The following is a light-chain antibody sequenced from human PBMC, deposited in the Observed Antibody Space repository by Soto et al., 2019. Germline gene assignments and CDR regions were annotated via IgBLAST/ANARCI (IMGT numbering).Light chain of an antibody. V-gene: IGKV1-6*01. Sequence: AIQMTQSPSSLSASVGDRVTITCRTSQGFRNDLAWYQQKPGKAPELLIYAASTLQSGVPSRFSGRGSGTDFTLTISRLQPEDFATYYCLQDYTFGQGTRLEIK. CDR2: AAS. CDR1: QGFRND. J-gene: IGKJ5*01. CDR3: LQDYT.